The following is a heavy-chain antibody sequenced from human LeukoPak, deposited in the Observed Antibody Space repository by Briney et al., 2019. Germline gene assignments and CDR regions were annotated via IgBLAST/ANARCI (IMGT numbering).Heavy chain of an antibody. CDR2: ISSSGSTI. V-gene: IGHV3-48*03. Sequence: GGSLRLSCAASGFTFSSYEMNWVRQAPGKGLEWVSYISSSGSTIYYADSVKGRFTISRDNAKNSLYLQMNSLRAEDTAVYYCARYYCSSTSCNRSYYYYYYMDVWGKGTTVTVSS. J-gene: IGHJ6*03. CDR1: GFTFSSYE. D-gene: IGHD2-2*01. CDR3: ARYYCSSTSCNRSYYYYYYMDV.